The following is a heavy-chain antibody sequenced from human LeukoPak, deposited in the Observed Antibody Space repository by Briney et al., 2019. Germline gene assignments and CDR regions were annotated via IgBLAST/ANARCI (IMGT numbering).Heavy chain of an antibody. Sequence: SETLSLTSTVSGGSISSYYWNWIRQPAGKGLEWVGRVYISGYTKYNPSLKSRLTMSVDASKNQFSLKLSSVTAADTAVYYCARDLGQQLAADWFDPWGQGTLVTVSS. V-gene: IGHV4-4*07. CDR2: VYISGYT. J-gene: IGHJ5*02. D-gene: IGHD6-13*01. CDR3: ARDLGQQLAADWFDP. CDR1: GGSISSYY.